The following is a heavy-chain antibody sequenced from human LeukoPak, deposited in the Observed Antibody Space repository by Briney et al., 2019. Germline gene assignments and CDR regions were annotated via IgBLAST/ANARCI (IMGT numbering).Heavy chain of an antibody. CDR2: INSDGSST. CDR1: GFTFSSYW. J-gene: IGHJ6*02. V-gene: IGHV3-74*01. CDR3: ARDYSSSWYGAWMGLYYYYGMDV. D-gene: IGHD6-13*01. Sequence: PGGSLRLSCAASGFTFSSYWMHWVRQAPGKGLVWVSRINSDGSSTSYADSVKGRFTISRDNAKNTLHLQMNSLRAEDTAVYYCARDYSSSWYGAWMGLYYYYGMDVWGQGTTVTVSS.